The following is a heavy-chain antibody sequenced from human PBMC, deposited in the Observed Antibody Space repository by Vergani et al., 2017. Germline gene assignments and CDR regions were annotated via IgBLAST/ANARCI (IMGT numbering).Heavy chain of an antibody. V-gene: IGHV4-59*02. D-gene: IGHD6-13*01. J-gene: IGHJ5*02. CDR2: LSTTGGA. CDR3: AGDTHSWQRADR. CDR1: GVSVTDYN. Sequence: QAQLQESGPGLVKPSETLSLTCHVFGVSVTDYNCNWIRQAPGKGLEWIGSLSTTGGATHARHNPSLKSRVSISVDTSKSQFSLRLTSVTAADSAIYYCAGDTHSWQRADRWGQGRLVSVSA.